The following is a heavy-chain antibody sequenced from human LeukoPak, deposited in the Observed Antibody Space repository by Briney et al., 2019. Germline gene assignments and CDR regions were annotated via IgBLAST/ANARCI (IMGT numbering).Heavy chain of an antibody. J-gene: IGHJ4*02. Sequence: GGSLRLSCAASGFTFSSYAMSWVRQAPGKGLEWVSAISGSGGSTYYADSVKGRFTISRDNSKNTLYLQMNSLRAEDTAVYYCPKADMRNYYDSSGYSLWGQGTLVTVSS. D-gene: IGHD3-22*01. CDR2: ISGSGGST. V-gene: IGHV3-23*01. CDR1: GFTFSSYA. CDR3: PKADMRNYYDSSGYSL.